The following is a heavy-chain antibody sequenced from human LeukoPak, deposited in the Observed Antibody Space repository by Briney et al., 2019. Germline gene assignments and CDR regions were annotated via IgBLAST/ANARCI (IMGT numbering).Heavy chain of an antibody. CDR1: GFTFSSYS. V-gene: IGHV3-21*01. J-gene: IGHJ4*02. CDR2: ITSSSSYI. CDR3: ARDGSGSPGDY. Sequence: GGSLRLSCAASGFTFSSYSMNWVRQAPGKGLEWVSSITSSSSYIYYADSVKGRFTISRDNAKNSLYLQMNSLRAEDTALYYCARDGSGSPGDYWGQGTLVIVSS. D-gene: IGHD1-26*01.